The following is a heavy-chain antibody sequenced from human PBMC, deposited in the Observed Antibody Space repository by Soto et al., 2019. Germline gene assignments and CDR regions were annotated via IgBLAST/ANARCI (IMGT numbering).Heavy chain of an antibody. CDR2: IYYTGTT. CDR1: CGSIISYY. J-gene: IGHJ4*02. Sequence: SETLSLTCTFSCGSIISYYWSWIRQPPGKGLEWIGYIYYTGTTNYNPSLKSRVTISVDTSKNQFSLKLSSVTAADTAVYYCARVSSSGRITHFDYWGQGTLVTVSS. D-gene: IGHD6-19*01. CDR3: ARVSSSGRITHFDY. V-gene: IGHV4-59*01.